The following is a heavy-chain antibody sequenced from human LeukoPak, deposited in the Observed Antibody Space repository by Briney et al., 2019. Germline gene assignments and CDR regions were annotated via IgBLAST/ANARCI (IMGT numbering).Heavy chain of an antibody. V-gene: IGHV3-23*01. CDR2: ISGSADST. CDR1: GFTFSSYA. CDR3: VKGISGAGAFDI. Sequence: GGSLRLSCAASGFTFSSYAMSWVRQAPGKGLEWVSGISGSADSTYYADSVKGQFTISRDNSKNTLYLQMTSLRAEDTAVYYCVKGISGAGAFDIWGQGTMVTVSS. J-gene: IGHJ3*02. D-gene: IGHD1-26*01.